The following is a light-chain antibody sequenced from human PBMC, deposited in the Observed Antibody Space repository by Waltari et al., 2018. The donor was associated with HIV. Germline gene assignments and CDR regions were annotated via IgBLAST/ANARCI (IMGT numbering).Light chain of an antibody. CDR3: QQYGSSSWT. CDR1: QSVSSSY. V-gene: IGKV3-20*01. Sequence: ETVLTQSPGTLSLSPGERATLSCRASQSVSSSYLAWYQHRPGQAPRLLIYGASSRGTGIPDRFSGSGSGTDFTLTISILEPEDIAVYDCQQYGSSSWTFGQVTKVDIK. CDR2: GAS. J-gene: IGKJ1*01.